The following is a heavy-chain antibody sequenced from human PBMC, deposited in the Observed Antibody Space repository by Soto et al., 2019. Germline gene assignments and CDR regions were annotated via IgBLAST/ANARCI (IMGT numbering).Heavy chain of an antibody. Sequence: QVQLQQWGAGLLKPSETLSLTCAVYGGSFSGYYWSWIRQPPGKGLEWIGEINHSGSTNYNPSLKRRVTISVDTSKNQFSLKLSSVTAADTAVYYCARGRYDYVWGSYNFDYWGQGTLVTVSS. CDR2: INHSGST. CDR3: ARGRYDYVWGSYNFDY. J-gene: IGHJ4*02. D-gene: IGHD3-16*01. CDR1: GGSFSGYY. V-gene: IGHV4-34*01.